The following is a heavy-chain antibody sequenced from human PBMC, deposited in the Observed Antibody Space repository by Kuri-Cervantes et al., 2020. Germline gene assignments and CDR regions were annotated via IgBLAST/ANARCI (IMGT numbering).Heavy chain of an antibody. Sequence: SEILSLTCAVYGGSFSGYYWSWIRQPPGKGLEWIGEINHSGSTNYNPSLKSRVTISVDTSKNQFSLKLSSVTAADTAVYYCARRSVTVDYWGQGTLVTVSS. V-gene: IGHV4-34*01. CDR3: ARRSVTVDY. CDR1: GGSFSGYY. CDR2: INHSGST. J-gene: IGHJ4*02. D-gene: IGHD2-21*02.